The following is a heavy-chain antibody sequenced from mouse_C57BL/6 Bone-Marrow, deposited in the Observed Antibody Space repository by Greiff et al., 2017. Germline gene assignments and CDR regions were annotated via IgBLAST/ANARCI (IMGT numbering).Heavy chain of an antibody. CDR2: IYPGSVST. V-gene: IGHV1-55*01. Sequence: QVQLQQPGAELVKPGASVKMSCKASGYTFTSYWITWVKQRPGQGLEWIGDIYPGSVSTNYNEKFKSKATLTVDTSSSTAYMQLSSLTSEDSAVYYCARDGSSYCWYFDVWGTGTTVTVSS. CDR3: ARDGSSYCWYFDV. J-gene: IGHJ1*03. CDR1: GYTFTSYW. D-gene: IGHD1-1*01.